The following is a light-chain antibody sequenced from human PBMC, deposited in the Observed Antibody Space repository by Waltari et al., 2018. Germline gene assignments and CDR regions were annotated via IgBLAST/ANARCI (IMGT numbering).Light chain of an antibody. V-gene: IGLV2-8*01. J-gene: IGLJ2*01. CDR3: YSFSGPSYVA. Sequence: QSALTQPPSASGSPGQSVTISCTGTSNDVGGFNYVSWYQQYPGKAPKLMIFEVTKRPSGVPDRFPGPKPSNTASLTVSGLQAEDEADYYCYSFSGPSYVAFGGGTKLTVL. CDR2: EVT. CDR1: SNDVGGFNY.